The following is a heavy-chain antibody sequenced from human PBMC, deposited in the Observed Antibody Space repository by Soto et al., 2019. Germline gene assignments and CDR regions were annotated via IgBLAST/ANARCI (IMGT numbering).Heavy chain of an antibody. CDR2: IWYDGSNK. Sequence: GGSLRLSCAASGFTFSSYGMHWVRQAPGKGLEWVAVIWYDGSNKYYADSVKGRFTISRDNSKNTLYLQMNSLRAEDTAVYYCARDLEGYCSGGSCSAFDPWGQGTLVTVSS. CDR3: ARDLEGYCSGGSCSAFDP. V-gene: IGHV3-33*01. J-gene: IGHJ5*02. D-gene: IGHD2-15*01. CDR1: GFTFSSYG.